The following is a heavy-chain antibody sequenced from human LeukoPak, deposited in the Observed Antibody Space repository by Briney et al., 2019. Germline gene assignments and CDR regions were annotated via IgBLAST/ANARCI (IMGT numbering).Heavy chain of an antibody. CDR3: ARHPPNYGGPSDY. J-gene: IGHJ4*02. CDR2: IYPGDSDT. V-gene: IGHV5-51*01. D-gene: IGHD3-10*01. CDR1: GYSFTGYW. Sequence: GESLKISCKGSGYSFTGYWIGWVRQMPGKGLEWMGIIYPGDSDTRYTPSFQGQVTISADKSISTAYLQWSSLKASDTAMYYCARHPPNYGGPSDYWGQGTLVTVSS.